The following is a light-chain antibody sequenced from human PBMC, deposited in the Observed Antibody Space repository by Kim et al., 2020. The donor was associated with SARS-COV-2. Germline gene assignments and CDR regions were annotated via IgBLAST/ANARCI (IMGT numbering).Light chain of an antibody. V-gene: IGLV2-23*01. Sequence: QSALTQPASVSGSPGHSITISCTGTSTDVANYNLVSWYQQNPGKAPKLIIFEDNKRPSGVSNRFSGSKSGNTASLTISGLQPEDEADYYCSSYAGTSAYWVFGGGTQLTVL. CDR3: SSYAGTSAYWV. CDR2: EDN. J-gene: IGLJ3*02. CDR1: STDVANYNL.